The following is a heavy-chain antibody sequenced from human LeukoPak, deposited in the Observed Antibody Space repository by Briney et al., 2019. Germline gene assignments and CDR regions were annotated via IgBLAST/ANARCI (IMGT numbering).Heavy chain of an antibody. CDR3: ARDLVGAKTAFDI. D-gene: IGHD1-26*01. V-gene: IGHV4-61*01. Sequence: PSETLSLTCTVSGGSVSSGSYYWSWIRQPPGKGLEWIGYIYYSGSTNYNPSLKSRVTISVDTSKNQFSLKLSSVTAADTAVYYCARDLVGAKTAFDIWGQGTMVTVSS. J-gene: IGHJ3*02. CDR2: IYYSGST. CDR1: GGSVSSGSYY.